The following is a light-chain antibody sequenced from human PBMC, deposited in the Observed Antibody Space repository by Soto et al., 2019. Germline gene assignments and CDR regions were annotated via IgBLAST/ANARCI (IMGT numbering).Light chain of an antibody. CDR1: QSLNSR. CDR2: DAS. CDR3: QQYNSYSWT. V-gene: IGKV1-5*01. J-gene: IGKJ1*01. Sequence: DIQLTQSPSTLSASVGDRVTLTCRASQSLNSRLAWYQQRPGKAPKLLIYDASSLESGVPSRFSGSGSGTEFTLTITSLQPDDFATYYCQQYNSYSWTFGQGTKVDI.